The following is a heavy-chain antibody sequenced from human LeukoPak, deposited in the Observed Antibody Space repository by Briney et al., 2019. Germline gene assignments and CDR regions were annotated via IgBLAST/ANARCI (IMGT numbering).Heavy chain of an antibody. CDR1: GFTFDDYA. J-gene: IGHJ6*02. V-gene: IGHV3-9*01. CDR3: AKDRRPYYYYGMDV. CDR2: ISWNSGSI. Sequence: PGGSLRLSCAASGFTFDDYAMHWVRQAPEKGLEWVSGISWNSGSIGYADSVKGRFTISRDNAKNSLYLQMNSPRAEDTALYYCAKDRRPYYYYGMDVWGQGTTVTVSS.